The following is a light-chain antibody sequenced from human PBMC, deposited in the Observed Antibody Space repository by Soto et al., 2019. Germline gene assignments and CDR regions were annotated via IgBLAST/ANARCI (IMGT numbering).Light chain of an antibody. V-gene: IGLV1-40*01. J-gene: IGLJ2*01. CDR3: QSYDSSLSGHVV. CDR2: GNS. CDR1: SSNIGAGYD. Sequence: QSVLTQPPSVSGAPGQRVTISCTASSSNIGAGYDVHWYQQLPGTAPKLLIYGNSNRPSGVPDRFSGSKSGTSASLAITGLQAEDEADYYCQSYDSSLSGHVVFGGGTKVTVL.